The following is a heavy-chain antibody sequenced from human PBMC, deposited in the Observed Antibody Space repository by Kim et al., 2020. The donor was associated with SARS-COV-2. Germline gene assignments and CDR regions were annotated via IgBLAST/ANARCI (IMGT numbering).Heavy chain of an antibody. D-gene: IGHD6-13*01. CDR3: ARDGVLSYTSSWDY. V-gene: IGHV3-7*03. CDR1: DFTFSRYW. J-gene: IGHJ4*02. CDR2: IKEDGSVK. Sequence: GGSLRLSCAASDFTFSRYWMSWVRQAPGKGLEWVANIKEDGSVKHYVDSVKGRFTISRDNAKNSLYLQMNSLRADDTAVYYCARDGVLSYTSSWDYWGRGTLVTVSS.